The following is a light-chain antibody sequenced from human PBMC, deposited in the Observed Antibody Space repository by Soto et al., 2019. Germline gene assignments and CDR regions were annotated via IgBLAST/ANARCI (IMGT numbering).Light chain of an antibody. CDR1: NSDVGGYNY. Sequence: QSVLTQPRSVSGSPGQSVTISCTGTNSDVGGYNYVSWYQHHPGKAPKLIIYDVTKRPSGVPGRFSGSKSGNTASLTISGLQAEDEADYYCCSSYGGSYSYVFGTGTKATVL. J-gene: IGLJ1*01. V-gene: IGLV2-11*01. CDR3: CSSYGGSYSYV. CDR2: DVT.